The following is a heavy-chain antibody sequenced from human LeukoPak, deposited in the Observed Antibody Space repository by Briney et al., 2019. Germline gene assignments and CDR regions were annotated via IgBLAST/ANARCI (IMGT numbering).Heavy chain of an antibody. D-gene: IGHD3-3*01. Sequence: SETLSLTCTVSGGSISSYYWNWIRQPPGKGLEWIGYIYYSGSTHYNPSLKSRVTISVDTSKNQFSLKLSSVTAADTAVYYCARDGPYDFWSGYSVAHAFDFWGQGTMVTVSS. CDR3: ARDGPYDFWSGYSVAHAFDF. CDR1: GGSISSYY. V-gene: IGHV4-59*01. CDR2: IYYSGST. J-gene: IGHJ3*01.